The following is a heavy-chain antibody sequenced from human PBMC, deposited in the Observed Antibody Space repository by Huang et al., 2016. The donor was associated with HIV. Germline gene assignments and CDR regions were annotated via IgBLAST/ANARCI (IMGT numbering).Heavy chain of an antibody. CDR2: IYDSGRT. D-gene: IGHD3-10*01. CDR3: ARRKLGENKWFDP. Sequence: QLQLQESGPGLVKPSETLSLTCSVSGGSISSSSYYWGWIRQPPGKGVEWIGSIYDSGRTYYNPSLKSRGTISVDTSKNQFSLKLSSVTAADTAVYYWARRKLGENKWFDPWGQGTLATVSS. CDR1: GGSISSSSYY. V-gene: IGHV4-39*01. J-gene: IGHJ5*02.